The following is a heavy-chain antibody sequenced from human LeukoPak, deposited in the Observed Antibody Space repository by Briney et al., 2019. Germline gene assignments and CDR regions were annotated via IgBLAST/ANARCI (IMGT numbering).Heavy chain of an antibody. J-gene: IGHJ4*02. Sequence: GGSLRLSCAASGFTFDDYGMSWVRQAPGKGLEWVSGINWNGGSTGYADSVKGRFTISRDNAKNSPYLQMNSLRAEDTALYYCASGVLAANYFDYWGQGTLVTVSS. CDR2: INWNGGST. CDR3: ASGVLAANYFDY. CDR1: GFTFDDYG. V-gene: IGHV3-20*04. D-gene: IGHD2-15*01.